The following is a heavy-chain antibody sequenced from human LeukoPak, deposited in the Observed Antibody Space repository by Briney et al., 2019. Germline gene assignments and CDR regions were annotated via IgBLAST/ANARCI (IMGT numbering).Heavy chain of an antibody. D-gene: IGHD4-17*01. J-gene: IGHJ3*02. CDR2: IYYSGST. CDR3: ARLYGDHGAFDI. V-gene: IGHV4-59*08. Sequence: SETLSLTCTVSGGSISSYSWSWIRQPPGKGLEWIGYIYYSGSTNYNPSLKSRVTISVDTSKNQFSLKLSSVTAADTAVYYCARLYGDHGAFDIWGQGTMVTVSS. CDR1: GGSISSYS.